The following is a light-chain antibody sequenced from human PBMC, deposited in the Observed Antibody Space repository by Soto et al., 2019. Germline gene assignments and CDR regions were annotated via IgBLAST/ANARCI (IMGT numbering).Light chain of an antibody. CDR3: LQDYDFPYP. V-gene: IGKV1-6*01. CDR2: AAS. J-gene: IGKJ2*01. Sequence: AIKMTQSPPSLSASVGDRVIITCRASQDIRVDVGWLQQRPGHAPNLLIYAASTLHTGVPSTFTGSVSGTDFTLTINDLQPEDVATYFCLQDYDFPYPLGQGTKLEI. CDR1: QDIRVD.